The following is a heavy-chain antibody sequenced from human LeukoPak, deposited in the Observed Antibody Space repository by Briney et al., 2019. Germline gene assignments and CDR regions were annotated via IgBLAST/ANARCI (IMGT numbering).Heavy chain of an antibody. CDR1: GFTFSYYW. D-gene: IGHD2-15*01. Sequence: GGSPRLSCAASGFTFSYYWMSWVRQAPGKGLEWVSTISGSDGSTYYADSVKGRFTISRDNSKNTLYLQMNSLRVEDTAIYYCAKGRGYCTGGSCYSDYWGQGTLVTVSS. CDR3: AKGRGYCTGGSCYSDY. J-gene: IGHJ4*02. CDR2: ISGSDGST. V-gene: IGHV3-23*01.